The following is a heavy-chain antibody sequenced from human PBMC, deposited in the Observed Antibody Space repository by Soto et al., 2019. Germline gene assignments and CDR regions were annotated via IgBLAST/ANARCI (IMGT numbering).Heavy chain of an antibody. D-gene: IGHD3-16*02. J-gene: IGHJ5*02. Sequence: SSETLSLTCTISGGSITSGDYYWTWIRQFPGKGLEWIAYIYSSGTTHYNPSLKSRATISLDTSNNQFSLEVKSATAADTAVYYCARMGLHLGELSRNWFDPWGQGSLVTVSS. CDR3: ARMGLHLGELSRNWFDP. CDR2: IYSSGTT. CDR1: GGSITSGDYY. V-gene: IGHV4-31*03.